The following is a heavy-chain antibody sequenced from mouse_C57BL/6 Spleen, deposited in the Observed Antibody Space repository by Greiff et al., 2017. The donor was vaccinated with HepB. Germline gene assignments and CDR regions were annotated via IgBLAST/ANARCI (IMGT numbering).Heavy chain of an antibody. CDR1: GFTFSSYG. CDR3: ARLITSQFAY. Sequence: VQLKQSGGDLVKPGGSLKLSCAASGFTFSSYGMSWVRQTPDMRLEWVATISSGGSYTYYPDSVKGRFTISRDNAKNTLYLQMSSLKSEDTAMYYCARLITSQFAYWGQGTLVTVSA. V-gene: IGHV5-6*01. D-gene: IGHD1-1*01. CDR2: ISSGGSYT. J-gene: IGHJ3*01.